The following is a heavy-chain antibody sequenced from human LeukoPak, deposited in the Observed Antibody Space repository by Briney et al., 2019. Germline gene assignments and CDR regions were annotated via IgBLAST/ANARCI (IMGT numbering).Heavy chain of an antibody. D-gene: IGHD1-1*01. J-gene: IGHJ4*02. V-gene: IGHV3-53*01. Sequence: AGGSLRLFCAASGFTVSSNYMSWVRQAPGKGLEWVSVIYSGGSTYYADSVKGRFTISRDNSKNTLYLQMNSLRAEDTAVYYCAKDLKLAAPSSWGQGTLVTVSS. CDR3: AKDLKLAAPSS. CDR2: IYSGGST. CDR1: GFTVSSNY.